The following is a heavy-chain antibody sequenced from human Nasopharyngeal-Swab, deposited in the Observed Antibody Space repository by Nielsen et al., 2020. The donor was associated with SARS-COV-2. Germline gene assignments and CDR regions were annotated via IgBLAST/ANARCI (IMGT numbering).Heavy chain of an antibody. Sequence: SETLSLTCAVYGGSFSGYYWNWIRLAPGKGLEWIGEITHSGSTNYNPSLKSRVTMSVDPSKNQFSLKLSSVTAADTAVYYCARVLVSLTGDLDSWGQGTPVTVSS. CDR2: ITHSGST. J-gene: IGHJ4*02. D-gene: IGHD3-10*01. CDR3: ARVLVSLTGDLDS. V-gene: IGHV4-34*01. CDR1: GGSFSGYY.